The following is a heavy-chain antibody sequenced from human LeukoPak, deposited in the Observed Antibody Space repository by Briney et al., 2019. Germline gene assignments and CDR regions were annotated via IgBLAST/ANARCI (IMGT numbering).Heavy chain of an antibody. V-gene: IGHV1-46*01. CDR1: GYTFTSYY. Sequence: GASVKVSCKASGYTFTSYYMHWVRQAPGQGLEWMGIINPSGGSTSYAQKFQGRVTVTRDTSTSTVYMELSSLRAEDTAVYYCAKAAPYSGSYSRGAFDIWGQGTMVTVPS. CDR3: AKAAPYSGSYSRGAFDI. J-gene: IGHJ3*02. D-gene: IGHD1-26*01. CDR2: INPSGGST.